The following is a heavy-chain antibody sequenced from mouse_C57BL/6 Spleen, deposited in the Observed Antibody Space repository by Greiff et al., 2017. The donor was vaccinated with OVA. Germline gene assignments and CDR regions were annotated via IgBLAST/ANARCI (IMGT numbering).Heavy chain of an antibody. CDR1: GFTFSDYG. V-gene: IGHV5-17*01. D-gene: IGHD2-4*01. Sequence: EVKVVESGGGLVKPGGSLKLSCAASGFTFSDYGMHWVRQAPEKGLEWVAYISRGSSTIYYADTVKGRFTISRDNAKNTLFMQMTSLRSEDTAMDYGASYYDYDDGAMDYWGQGTSVTVSS. J-gene: IGHJ4*01. CDR3: ASYYDYDDGAMDY. CDR2: ISRGSSTI.